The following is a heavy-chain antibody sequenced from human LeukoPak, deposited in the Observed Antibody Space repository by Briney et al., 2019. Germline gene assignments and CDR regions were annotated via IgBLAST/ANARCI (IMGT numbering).Heavy chain of an antibody. CDR3: ARGGKQWLNRYPPRIFDY. CDR1: GGSFSGYY. D-gene: IGHD6-19*01. Sequence: SETLSLTCAVYGGSFSGYYWSWIRQPPGKGLEGIGEINHSGSTNYNPSLKSRVTISVDTSKNQSSLKLSSVTAADTAVYYCARGGKQWLNRYPPRIFDYWGQGTLVTVSS. V-gene: IGHV4-34*01. J-gene: IGHJ4*02. CDR2: INHSGST.